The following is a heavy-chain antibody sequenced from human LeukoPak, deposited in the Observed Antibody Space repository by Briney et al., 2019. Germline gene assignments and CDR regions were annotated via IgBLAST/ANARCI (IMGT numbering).Heavy chain of an antibody. CDR2: INNNGNVA. D-gene: IGHD3-10*01. V-gene: IGHV3-7*03. CDR1: GFTFSSYG. Sequence: GGSLRLSCAASGFTFSSYGMNWARQAPGKGLEWVATINNNGNVAYYVDSVKGRFTISRDNAKNTLYLQMDNLRAEDTAVYFCATGGGLDVWGQGATVTVSS. J-gene: IGHJ6*02. CDR3: ATGGGLDV.